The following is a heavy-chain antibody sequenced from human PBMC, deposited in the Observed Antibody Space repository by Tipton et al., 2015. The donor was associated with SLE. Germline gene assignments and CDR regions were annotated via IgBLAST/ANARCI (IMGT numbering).Heavy chain of an antibody. J-gene: IGHJ3*02. V-gene: IGHV4-61*09. D-gene: IGHD3-16*01. CDR3: ARGEELIEGGGVDI. CDR2: IHTSGRT. CDR1: GASISSGSYL. Sequence: LSLTCTVSGASISSGSYLWTWIRQPAGKGLEWVGHIHTSGRTNYNSSLESRVNMSVDTSKKQFSLKLNSVTAGDTAVYYCARGEELIEGGGVDIWGRGTMVTVSS.